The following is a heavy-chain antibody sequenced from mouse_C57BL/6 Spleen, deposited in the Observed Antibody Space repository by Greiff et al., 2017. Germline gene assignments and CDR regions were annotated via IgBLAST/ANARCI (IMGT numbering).Heavy chain of an antibody. CDR3: ARERITAVDDWYFDV. CDR2: INPNNGGT. V-gene: IGHV1-26*01. D-gene: IGHD1-1*01. Sequence: EVQLQQSGPELVKPGASVKISCKASGYTFTDYYMNWVKQSHGKSLEWIGDINPNNGGTSYNQKFKGKATLTVDKSSSTAYMELRSLTSEDSAVYYCARERITAVDDWYFDVWGKGTTVTVSS. J-gene: IGHJ1*03. CDR1: GYTFTDYY.